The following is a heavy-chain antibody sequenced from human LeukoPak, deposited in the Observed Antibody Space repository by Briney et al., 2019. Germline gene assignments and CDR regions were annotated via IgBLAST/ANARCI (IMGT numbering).Heavy chain of an antibody. J-gene: IGHJ4*02. CDR3: ARVRDSGSSDY. V-gene: IGHV4-59*01. CDR1: GGSISNKY. CDR2: THYTGST. D-gene: IGHD3-10*01. Sequence: PSETLSLTCTVSGGSISNKYWSWIRQPPGKGLEWIGYTHYTGSTNYNPSLKSRLTISIDTSQNQFSLKLSSVTAADTAMYYCARVRDSGSSDYWGQGTLVTVSS.